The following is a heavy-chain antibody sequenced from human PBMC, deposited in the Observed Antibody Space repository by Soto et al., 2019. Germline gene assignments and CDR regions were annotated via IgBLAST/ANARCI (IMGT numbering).Heavy chain of an antibody. D-gene: IGHD6-13*01. Sequence: EVQLLESGGGLVQPGGSLRLSCAASGFTFSSYAMSWVRQAPGKGLEWVSAISGSGGSTYYADSGKGRFTISRDNSKHTLYLQMNTLRAEDTAVYYCAKIPHTSSWYLDAFDIWGQGTMVTVPS. V-gene: IGHV3-23*01. CDR2: ISGSGGST. CDR1: GFTFSSYA. J-gene: IGHJ3*02. CDR3: AKIPHTSSWYLDAFDI.